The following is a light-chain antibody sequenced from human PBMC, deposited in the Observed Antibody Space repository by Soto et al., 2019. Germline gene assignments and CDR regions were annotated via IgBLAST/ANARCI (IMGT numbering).Light chain of an antibody. CDR3: CSYAGSYTSRV. CDR2: DVS. J-gene: IGLJ1*01. V-gene: IGLV2-11*01. Sequence: QSVLTQPPSVSGSPGQSVTISCTGTSSDVGGYNYVSWYQQHPGKAPKLMIYDVSKRPSGVPDRFSGSKSGNTASLTISGLQAEDEADYYCCSYAGSYTSRVFGTGTKLTVL. CDR1: SSDVGGYNY.